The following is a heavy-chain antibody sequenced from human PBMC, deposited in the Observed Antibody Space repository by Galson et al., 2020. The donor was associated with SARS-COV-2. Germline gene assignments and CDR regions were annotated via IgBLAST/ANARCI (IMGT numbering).Heavy chain of an antibody. CDR1: GRYFSGYY. Sequence: SESLSPTCAVYGRYFSGYYWSWIRQPPGKGLEWIGEINHSGNTNYNPSLKSRVTISVDTSKNQFYLKLSSVTAAATAVYYCARGSSGTKDIVVVPAAIDYWGQGTLVTVSS. V-gene: IGHV4-34*01. CDR2: INHSGNT. D-gene: IGHD2-2*01. CDR3: ARGSSGTKDIVVVPAAIDY. J-gene: IGHJ4*02.